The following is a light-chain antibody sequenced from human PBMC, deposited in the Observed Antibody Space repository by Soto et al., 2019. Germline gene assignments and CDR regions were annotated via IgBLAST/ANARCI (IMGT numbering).Light chain of an antibody. J-gene: IGLJ1*01. V-gene: IGLV2-11*01. Sequence: QSALTQPRSVSGSPGQSVTISCTGTSSDVGGYNYVSWHQQHPGKAPKLILSDVSKRPSGVPDRFSGSKSGNTASLTISGLQAEDEADYYCCSYAGSYTYVFGTGTKVTVL. CDR3: CSYAGSYTYV. CDR2: DVS. CDR1: SSDVGGYNY.